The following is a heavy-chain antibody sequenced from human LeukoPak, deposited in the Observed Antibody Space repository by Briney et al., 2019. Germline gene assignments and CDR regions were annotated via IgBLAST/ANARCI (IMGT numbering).Heavy chain of an antibody. D-gene: IGHD3-22*01. J-gene: IGHJ4*02. CDR1: GFTFSSYG. Sequence: GGSLRLSCAASGFTFSSYGMHWVRQAPGKGLEWVAVISYDGSNKYYADSVKGRFTISRDNSKNTLYLQMNSLRAEDTAVYYCAKAGPRYYYDSSGYALLGWYFDYWGQGTLVTVSS. CDR2: ISYDGSNK. V-gene: IGHV3-30*18. CDR3: AKAGPRYYYDSSGYALLGWYFDY.